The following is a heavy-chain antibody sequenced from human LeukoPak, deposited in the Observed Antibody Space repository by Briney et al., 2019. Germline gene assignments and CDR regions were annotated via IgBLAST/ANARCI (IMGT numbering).Heavy chain of an antibody. CDR1: GDTFIGYY. J-gene: IGHJ4*02. D-gene: IGHD2-8*02. Sequence: ASVRVSCKASGDTFIGYYMHWVRQAPGQGLEWVGWMNLNSGDTNYAQKFQGRVTMTRDTSISTAYMELSSLRSDDTAVYYCARDPGGFKIDYWGQGTLVTVSS. V-gene: IGHV1-2*02. CDR3: ARDPGGFKIDY. CDR2: MNLNSGDT.